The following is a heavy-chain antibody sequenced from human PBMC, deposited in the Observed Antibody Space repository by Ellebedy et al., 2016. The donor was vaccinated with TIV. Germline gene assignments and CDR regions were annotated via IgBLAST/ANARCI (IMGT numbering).Heavy chain of an antibody. CDR1: GGSLNSPDHY. Sequence: SETLSLTCTVSGGSLNSPDHYWSWIRQPPGKGLEWIGYIYDSGTTYYNPSLKSRISISMHTSKNQFSLKLTSVTAADTAVYYGAKQGGYCSGGSCYPLDFDSWGQGTLATVSS. V-gene: IGHV4-30-4*01. J-gene: IGHJ4*02. CDR2: IYDSGTT. CDR3: AKQGGYCSGGSCYPLDFDS. D-gene: IGHD2-15*01.